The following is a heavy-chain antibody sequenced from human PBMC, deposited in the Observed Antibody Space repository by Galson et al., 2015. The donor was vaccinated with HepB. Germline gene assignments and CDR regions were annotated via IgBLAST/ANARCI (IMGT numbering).Heavy chain of an antibody. CDR3: ATVLKVGVQKGAFDI. CDR1: GYTLTELS. J-gene: IGHJ3*02. Sequence: SVKVSCKVSGYTLTELSMHWVRQAPGKGLEWMGGFDPEDGETIYAQKFQGRVTMTEDTSTDTAYMELSSLRSEDTAVYYCATVLKVGVQKGAFDIWGQGTMVTVSS. CDR2: FDPEDGET. D-gene: IGHD1-26*01. V-gene: IGHV1-24*01.